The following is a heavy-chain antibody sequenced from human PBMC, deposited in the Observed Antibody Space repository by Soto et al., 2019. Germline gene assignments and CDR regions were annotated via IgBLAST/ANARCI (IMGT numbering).Heavy chain of an antibody. J-gene: IGHJ4*02. Sequence: PGGSLRLSCATSGFSFSSFGLHWVRQTPGKGLEWVAAISSDGSSKDYADSVKGRFIISRDGSNNTLYLQMDRLRAEDTAVYYCAKDLWSRSSTSALDSWGQGSLVTVSS. V-gene: IGHV3-30*18. D-gene: IGHD2-21*01. CDR3: AKDLWSRSSTSALDS. CDR1: GFSFSSFG. CDR2: ISSDGSSK.